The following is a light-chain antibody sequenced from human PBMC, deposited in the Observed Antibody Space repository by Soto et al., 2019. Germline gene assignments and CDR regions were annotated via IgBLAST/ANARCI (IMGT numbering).Light chain of an antibody. CDR3: QTWCTGLQV. CDR2: LYSDGSH. V-gene: IGLV4-69*01. Sequence: QLVLTQSPSASASLGASVKLTCTLSSGHRTYAIAWHQQQPEKGPRYLMNLYSDGSHKKGDGVPDRFSGSSSGAERYLTISSLQSEDEADYYCQTWCTGLQVFGGGTKLTVL. J-gene: IGLJ2*01. CDR1: SGHRTYA.